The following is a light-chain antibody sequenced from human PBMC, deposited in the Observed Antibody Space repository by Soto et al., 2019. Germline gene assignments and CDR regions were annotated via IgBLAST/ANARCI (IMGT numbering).Light chain of an antibody. J-gene: IGLJ3*02. CDR3: QTWVTGIEV. Sequence: QLVLTQSPSASASLGASVKLNCTLSSGHSSYTIAWHQQQPEKGPRYLMTLNSDGSHSKGDGIPDRFSGSSSGAERYLSISSRQTEDEADYYCQTWVTGIEVFGVGTKLTVL. CDR2: LNSDGSH. CDR1: SGHSSYT. V-gene: IGLV4-69*01.